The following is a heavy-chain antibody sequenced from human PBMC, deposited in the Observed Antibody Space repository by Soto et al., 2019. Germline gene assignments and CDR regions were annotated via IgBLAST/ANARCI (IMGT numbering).Heavy chain of an antibody. CDR1: GYTFTSYG. V-gene: IGHV1-18*01. D-gene: IGHD3-22*01. J-gene: IGHJ1*01. CDR2: ISAYNGNT. Sequence: ASVKVSCKASGYTFTSYGISWVRQAPGQGLEWMGWISAYNGNTNYAQKLQGRVTMTTDTSTSTAYMELRSLRSDDTAVYYCARGEYYYDSSGYYYDPLEYFQHWGQGTLVTVSS. CDR3: ARGEYYYDSSGYYYDPLEYFQH.